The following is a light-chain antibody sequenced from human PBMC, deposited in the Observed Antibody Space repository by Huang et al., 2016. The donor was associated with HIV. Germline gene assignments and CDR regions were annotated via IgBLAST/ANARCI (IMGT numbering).Light chain of an antibody. Sequence: EIVLTQSPATRSLSPGERATRSCRASQSISTYLACYQHRPGQSPRLLIYYASKRALGVPTRFSGRGSGTDFTLTISSLEPEDFAVYFCQQRSEWLTFGGGTRVDI. J-gene: IGKJ4*01. V-gene: IGKV3-11*01. CDR1: QSISTY. CDR2: YAS. CDR3: QQRSEWLT.